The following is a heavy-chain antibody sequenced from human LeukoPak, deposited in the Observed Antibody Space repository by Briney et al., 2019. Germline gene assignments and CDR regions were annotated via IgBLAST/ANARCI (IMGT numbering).Heavy chain of an antibody. D-gene: IGHD4-17*01. V-gene: IGHV3-33*01. J-gene: IGHJ3*02. Sequence: GGSLRLSCAASGFTFRHYAIHWVRQAPAKELEWVAVIWYDGSQKFHADSVKGRFAISRDNSKNILYLQMDSLRAEDTAVYYCARDHGTVTTIRGFDIWGQGTMVTVSS. CDR2: IWYDGSQK. CDR3: ARDHGTVTTIRGFDI. CDR1: GFTFRHYA.